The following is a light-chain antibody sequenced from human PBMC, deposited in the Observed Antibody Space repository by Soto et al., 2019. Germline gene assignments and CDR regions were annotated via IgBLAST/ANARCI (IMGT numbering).Light chain of an antibody. CDR3: QSYDSSLSGWV. V-gene: IGLV1-40*01. Sequence: QSVLTQPPSASGTPGQRVTISCSGSSSNIGSNFVYWYQHLPGTAPKLLIYGNSNRPSGVPDRFSGSKSGTSASLAITGLQAEDEADYYCQSYDSSLSGWVFGGGTKLTVL. J-gene: IGLJ3*02. CDR1: SSNIGSNF. CDR2: GNS.